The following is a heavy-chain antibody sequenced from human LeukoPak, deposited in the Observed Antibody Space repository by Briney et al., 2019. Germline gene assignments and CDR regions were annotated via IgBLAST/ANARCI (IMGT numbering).Heavy chain of an antibody. CDR1: GFTFSSFG. V-gene: IGHV3-30*02. Sequence: PGGTLRLSCAASGFTFSSFGMHWVPQAPGKGLEWVAFIRYDGSNKYYADSVKGRFTISRDNSKNTLYLQMNSMSTRDRAVYYRAKNAGHQLLSHFAHWGRGTLVSVSS. D-gene: IGHD2-2*01. J-gene: IGHJ4*02. CDR2: IRYDGSNK. CDR3: AKNAGHQLLSHFAH.